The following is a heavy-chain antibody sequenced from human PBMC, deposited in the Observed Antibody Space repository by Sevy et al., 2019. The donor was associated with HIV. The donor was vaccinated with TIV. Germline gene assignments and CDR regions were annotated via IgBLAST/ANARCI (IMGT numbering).Heavy chain of an antibody. CDR2: ISGSGYST. CDR3: AKGMIVSAGDAFDI. V-gene: IGHV3-23*01. D-gene: IGHD3-22*01. CDR1: GFPFSKYA. J-gene: IGHJ3*02. Sequence: GGSLRLSCAASGFPFSKYAMTWVRQAPGNGLEYVSTISGSGYSTYYGDSVQGRFTISRDNSRNTLYLQMNSLTAEDSALYYCAKGMIVSAGDAFDIWGQGTMVTVSS.